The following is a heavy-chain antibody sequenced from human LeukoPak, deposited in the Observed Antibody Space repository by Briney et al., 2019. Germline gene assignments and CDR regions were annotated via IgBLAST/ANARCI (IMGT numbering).Heavy chain of an antibody. D-gene: IGHD4-17*01. CDR1: GFTFSSYS. CDR3: AKGRGTTVTSAANY. CDR2: IGGSGDNT. J-gene: IGHJ4*02. Sequence: GGSLRLSCAASGFTFSSYSMNWVRQAPGKGLEWVSSIGGSGDNTFYADSVKDRFTISRDNSKNTLFLQMNSLRAEDTAVYYCAKGRGTTVTSAANYWGQGTLVTVSS. V-gene: IGHV3-23*01.